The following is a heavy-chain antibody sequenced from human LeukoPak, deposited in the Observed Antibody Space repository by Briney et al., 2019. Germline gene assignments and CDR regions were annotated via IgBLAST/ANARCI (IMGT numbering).Heavy chain of an antibody. CDR3: ARRSSGSPXYYFXX. D-gene: IGHD1-26*01. J-gene: IGHJ4*02. V-gene: IGHV3-74*01. Sequence: GGSLRLSCAASGFTFSSYWMHWVRQAPGKGLVWVSCINSDGSTTNYADSVKGRFTISRDNAKNTLYLQMNSLRAEDTAVYYCARRSSGSPXYYFXXWXQGTLVTVSS. CDR2: INSDGSTT. CDR1: GFTFSSYW.